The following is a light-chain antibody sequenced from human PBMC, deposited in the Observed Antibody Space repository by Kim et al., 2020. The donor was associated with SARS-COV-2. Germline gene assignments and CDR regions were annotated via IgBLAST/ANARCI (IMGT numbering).Light chain of an antibody. J-gene: IGLJ3*02. CDR1: TLGDKY. CDR2: QDN. V-gene: IGLV3-1*01. CDR3: QAWDSSTFWV. Sequence: SYELTQPPSVSVSPGQTASITCSGDTLGDKYACWYQQKPGQSPVLVIYQDNKRPSGIPERFSGSNSGTTATLTISETQAMDEADYYCQAWDSSTFWVFGGGTQLTVL.